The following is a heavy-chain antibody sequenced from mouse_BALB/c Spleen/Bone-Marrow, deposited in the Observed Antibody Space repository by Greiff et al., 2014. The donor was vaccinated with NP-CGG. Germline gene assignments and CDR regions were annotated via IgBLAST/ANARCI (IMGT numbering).Heavy chain of an antibody. J-gene: IGHJ2*01. CDR3: ARGNGYHFDY. CDR2: ISYSGNT. CDR1: GDSITSSY. Sequence: VQLQQSGPSLVKPSQTLSLTCSVPGDSITSSYWNWIRKFPGNKLEYMGYISYSGNTYYNPSLKGRISLTRDTSKNQYYLQLNSVTTEDTATYFCARGNGYHFDYWGQGTTLTVSS. V-gene: IGHV3-8*02. D-gene: IGHD1-2*01.